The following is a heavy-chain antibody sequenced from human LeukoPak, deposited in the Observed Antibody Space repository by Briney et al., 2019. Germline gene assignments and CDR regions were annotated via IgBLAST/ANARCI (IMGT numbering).Heavy chain of an antibody. J-gene: IGHJ5*02. D-gene: IGHD6-13*01. Sequence: GESLKISCKGSGYSFTSYWIGWVRQMPGKGLEWMGIIYPGDSDTRYSPSFQGQVTISADKSISTAYLQWSSLMASDTAMYYSARHGHSSSLWFGYNWFDPWGQGTLVTVSS. V-gene: IGHV5-51*01. CDR1: GYSFTSYW. CDR2: IYPGDSDT. CDR3: ARHGHSSSLWFGYNWFDP.